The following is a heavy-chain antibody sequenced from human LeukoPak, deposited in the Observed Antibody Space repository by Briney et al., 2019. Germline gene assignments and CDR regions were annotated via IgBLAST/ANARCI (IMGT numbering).Heavy chain of an antibody. CDR3: AREAYSSGWYGIDY. Sequence: GGSLRLSCVASGFTFSSYDMNWVRQAPGKGLEWVSFISSSGDTIYYADSVKGQFTISRDNAKNSLYLQMNSLRAEDAAVYYCAREAYSSGWYGIDYWGQGTLVIVSS. V-gene: IGHV3-48*03. CDR1: GFTFSSYD. J-gene: IGHJ4*02. CDR2: ISSSGDTI. D-gene: IGHD6-19*01.